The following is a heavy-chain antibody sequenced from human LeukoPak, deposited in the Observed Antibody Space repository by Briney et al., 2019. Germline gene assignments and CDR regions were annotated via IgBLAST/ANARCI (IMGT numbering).Heavy chain of an antibody. J-gene: IGHJ4*02. V-gene: IGHV3-23*01. CDR3: AKPLLRDTSGYQRGYFDY. CDR2: ISASGGST. CDR1: GFMFSSYA. D-gene: IGHD3-22*01. Sequence: PGGSLRLSCEASGFMFSSYAMSWVRQAPGKGLEGVSGISASGGSTYYTDSVKGRFTMSRDDSKNTLYLQMNSLRVEDTAVYYCAKPLLRDTSGYQRGYFDYWGQGTLVTVSS.